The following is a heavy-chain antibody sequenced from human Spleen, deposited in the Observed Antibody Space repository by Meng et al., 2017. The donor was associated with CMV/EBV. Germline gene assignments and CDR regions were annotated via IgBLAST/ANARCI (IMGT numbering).Heavy chain of an antibody. CDR1: GFTLDDYT. CDR3: ARESQKSYYYGMDV. CDR2: INWDGRST. V-gene: IGHV3-43*01. Sequence: GGSLRLSCAASGFTLDDYTMHWVRQVPGKGLEWVSLINWDGRSTFYADSVKGRFTISRDNSKNFVYLQMNSLRAEDTAVYYCARESQKSYYYGMDVWGRGTTVTVSS. J-gene: IGHJ6*02.